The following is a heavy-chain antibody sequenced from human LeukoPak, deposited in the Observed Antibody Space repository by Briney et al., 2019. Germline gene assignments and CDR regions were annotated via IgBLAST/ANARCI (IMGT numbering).Heavy chain of an antibody. CDR1: GFTFSSYG. J-gene: IGHJ4*02. V-gene: IGHV3-30*18. D-gene: IGHD3-3*01. CDR2: ISYDGSNK. Sequence: GGSLRLSCAASGFTFSSYGMHWVRQAPGKGLEWVAVISYDGSNKYFADSVKGRFTISRDNSKNTLYLQMNSLRAEDTAVYYCAKDGGYDFWSGYYEDYWGQGTLVTVSS. CDR3: AKDGGYDFWSGYYEDY.